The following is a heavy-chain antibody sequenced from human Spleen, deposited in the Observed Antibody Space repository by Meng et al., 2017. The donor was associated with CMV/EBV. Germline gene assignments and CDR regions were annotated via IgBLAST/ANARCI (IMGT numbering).Heavy chain of an antibody. CDR2: IYYSGST. V-gene: IGHV4-31*02. Sequence: GGAISSGGYYWSWIRQHPGKGLEWIGYIYYSGSTYYNPSLKSRVTISVDTSKNQFSLKLSSVTAADTAVYYCARGPMTTYSSGSFDPWGQGTLVTVSS. CDR3: ARGPMTTYSSGSFDP. D-gene: IGHD6-19*01. CDR1: GGAISSGGYY. J-gene: IGHJ5*02.